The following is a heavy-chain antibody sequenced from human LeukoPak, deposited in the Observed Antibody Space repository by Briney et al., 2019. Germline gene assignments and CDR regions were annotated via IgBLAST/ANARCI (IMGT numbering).Heavy chain of an antibody. V-gene: IGHV3-21*01. J-gene: IGHJ4*02. Sequence: GESLKISCKGSGYTFSSYTMNWVRQAPGKGLEWVSSISSSSSYIYYAGSVKGRFTISRDNAENSLYLQMNTLRAEDTAVYYCARGRRRLAAAGATPPAPYFDYWGQGTLVTVSS. CDR3: ARGRRRLAAAGATPPAPYFDY. D-gene: IGHD6-13*01. CDR2: ISSSSSYI. CDR1: GYTFSSYT.